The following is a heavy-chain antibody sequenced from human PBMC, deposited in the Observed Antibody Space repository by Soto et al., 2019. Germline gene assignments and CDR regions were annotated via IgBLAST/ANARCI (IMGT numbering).Heavy chain of an antibody. V-gene: IGHV2-5*02. Sequence: QITLKESGPTLVKPTQTLTLTCTFSGFSLTTSGVAVGWIRQPPGKALEWLALIYWDDDKRYSPSLNNRLTITKDTSNSQVVLTMTNMDPVDTATYYCAHRPAMNSFDYWGQGNLVTVSS. CDR3: AHRPAMNSFDY. CDR1: GFSLTTSGVA. CDR2: IYWDDDK. J-gene: IGHJ4*02.